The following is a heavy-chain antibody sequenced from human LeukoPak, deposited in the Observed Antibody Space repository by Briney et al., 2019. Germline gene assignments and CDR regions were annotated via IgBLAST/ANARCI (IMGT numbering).Heavy chain of an antibody. J-gene: IGHJ4*02. D-gene: IGHD2-15*01. V-gene: IGHV4-39*02. CDR2: IYYSGST. Sequence: SETLSLTCIVSGGSISSGGHYWGSIRQPPGKGLEWIGSIYYSGSTYYNPSLNSRVTMFINMSKNHFSLKMSSVTATDTAVYYCARLVCGGGSCPAEFDYWGQGTLVTVSS. CDR3: ARLVCGGGSCPAEFDY. CDR1: GGSISSGGHY.